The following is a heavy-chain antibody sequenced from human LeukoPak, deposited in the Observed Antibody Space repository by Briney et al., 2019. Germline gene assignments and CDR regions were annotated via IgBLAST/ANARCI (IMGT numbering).Heavy chain of an antibody. CDR1: GFTFSSYA. CDR3: ARAPREREAFDI. Sequence: PGGSLRLSCAASGFTFSSYAMHWVRQAPGKGLEWVSSISSSSSYIYYADSVKGRFTISRDNAKNSLYLQMNSLRAEDTAVYYCARAPREREAFDIWGQGTMVTVSS. CDR2: ISSSSSYI. D-gene: IGHD5-24*01. J-gene: IGHJ3*02. V-gene: IGHV3-21*04.